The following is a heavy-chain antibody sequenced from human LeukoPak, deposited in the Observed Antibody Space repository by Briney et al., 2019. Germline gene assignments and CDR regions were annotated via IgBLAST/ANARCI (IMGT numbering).Heavy chain of an antibody. J-gene: IGHJ3*02. CDR1: GFTFSSYA. CDR2: ISGSGGST. V-gene: IGHV3-23*01. Sequence: GSLRLSCAASGFTFSSYAMSWVRQAPGKGLKWVSAISGSGGSTYYADSVKGRFTISRDNAKNSLYLQMNSLRAEDTAVYYCARDLSSSWGVGAFDIWGQGTMVTVSS. D-gene: IGHD6-6*01. CDR3: ARDLSSSWGVGAFDI.